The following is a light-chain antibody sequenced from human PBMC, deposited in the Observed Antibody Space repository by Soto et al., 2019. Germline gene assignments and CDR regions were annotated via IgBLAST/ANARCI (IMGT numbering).Light chain of an antibody. V-gene: IGKV3-15*01. CDR3: QQYNNWPPTWT. J-gene: IGKJ1*01. CDR1: QSVGGD. Sequence: ETVLTQSPCTLSLSPGERAILTCRASQSVGGDLAWYQRKPGQAPRLLIYDASTRATGIPARFSGSGSGTELTLTIGSLQSEDFAVYYCQQYNNWPPTWTFGQGTKVDIK. CDR2: DAS.